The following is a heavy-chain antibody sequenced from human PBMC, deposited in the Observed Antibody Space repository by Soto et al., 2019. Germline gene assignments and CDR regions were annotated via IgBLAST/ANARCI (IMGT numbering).Heavy chain of an antibody. CDR1: GFMFNNXX. Sequence: EVELLESGGGLVQPGGSLRLSCKASGFMFNNXXMTWVRQAPGQXXXXVASVSDNGGSRGGTYYADSVKGRFTISRDNSKNTLYLQLDSLTGADTAVYYCARAKAVVIAALDIWGQGTMVTVSS. D-gene: IGHD2-21*01. J-gene: IGHJ3*02. CDR2: VSDNGGSRGGT. CDR3: ARAKAVVIAALDI. V-gene: IGHV3-23*01.